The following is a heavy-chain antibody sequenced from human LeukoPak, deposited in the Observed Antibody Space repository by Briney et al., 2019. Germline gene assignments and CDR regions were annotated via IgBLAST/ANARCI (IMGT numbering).Heavy chain of an antibody. CDR1: GGSISTYY. V-gene: IGHV4-59*08. D-gene: IGHD3-10*01. J-gene: IGHJ4*02. CDR3: ARLHYYGSGSYLPDY. Sequence: SETLSLTCTVSGGSISTYYWTWIRQPPGKGLEWVGYIHYSGSTNYNPSLKSRVTISVDTSKNQFSLKLSSVTAADTAVYYCARLHYYGSGSYLPDYWGQGTPVTVSS. CDR2: IHYSGST.